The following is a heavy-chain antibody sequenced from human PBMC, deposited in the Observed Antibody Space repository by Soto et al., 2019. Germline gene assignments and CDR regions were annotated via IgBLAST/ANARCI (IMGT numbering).Heavy chain of an antibody. CDR2: VYYSGTT. D-gene: IGHD3-10*01. Sequence: SGPGLVKPSETLSLTCTVSGGSITSSSFYWGWIRQPRGKGLEWIGIVYYSGTTYYNPSIKIRVTISVDTSKNQLSLTLTSVTAADAAVYYCARRTYGSGNDWGQGTLVTVSS. CDR3: ARRTYGSGND. CDR1: GGSITSSSFY. J-gene: IGHJ4*02. V-gene: IGHV4-39*01.